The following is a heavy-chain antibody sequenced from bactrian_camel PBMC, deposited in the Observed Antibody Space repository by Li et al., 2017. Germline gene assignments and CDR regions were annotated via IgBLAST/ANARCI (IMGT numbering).Heavy chain of an antibody. CDR1: GFTFSSYD. Sequence: VQLVESGGGSVQPGGSLRLSCAASGFTFSSYDMSWVRQAPGKGLEWVSTVNSGGSSTYYRDSVKGRFTISRDNAKNTLYLRMNSLKTEDTAVYYCAAEGCYRLGYLADYWGQGTQVTVS. CDR2: VNSGGSST. D-gene: IGHD3*01. V-gene: IGHV3S40*01. CDR3: AAEGCYRLGYLADY. J-gene: IGHJ4*01.